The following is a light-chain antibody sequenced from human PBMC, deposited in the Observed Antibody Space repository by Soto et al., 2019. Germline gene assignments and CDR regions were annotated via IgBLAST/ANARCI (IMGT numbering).Light chain of an antibody. CDR1: QGIRND. CDR3: QHYNIYSEA. V-gene: IGKV1-17*01. Sequence: IQMTDYPSSLSASLGCICTITLLASQGIRNDLGWYQQKPGKAPKLLIYAASTLQSGVPSRFSGSGSGTEFTLTISSLQPDDFATYYCQHYNIYSEAFGQGTKVDIK. CDR2: AAS. J-gene: IGKJ1*01.